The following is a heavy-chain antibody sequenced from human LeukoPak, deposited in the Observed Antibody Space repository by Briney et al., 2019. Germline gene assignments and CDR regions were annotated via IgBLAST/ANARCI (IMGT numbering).Heavy chain of an antibody. CDR3: VKALYDSGGYYYAY. J-gene: IGHJ4*02. V-gene: IGHV3-64D*06. Sequence: PGGSLRLSCATSGFSFTDYPMHWVRQAPGKGLEYVSAISFDGGSVYYADSVKGRFTMSRDNPKNTLYLQMSSLRVEDTAVYYCVKALYDSGGYYYAYWGQGTLVTVSS. CDR1: GFSFTDYP. CDR2: ISFDGGSV. D-gene: IGHD3-22*01.